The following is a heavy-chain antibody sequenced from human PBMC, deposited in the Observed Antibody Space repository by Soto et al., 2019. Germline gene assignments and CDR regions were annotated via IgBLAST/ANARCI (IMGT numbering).Heavy chain of an antibody. V-gene: IGHV5-51*01. D-gene: IGHD4-17*01. CDR2: IYPGDSDT. J-gene: IGHJ6*03. Sequence: GESLKISCKGSGYSFTSYWIGWVRQMPGKGLEWMGIIYPGDSDTRYSPSFQGQVTISADKSISTAYLQWSSLKASDTAMYYCARITVTPALYYYMDVWGKGTTVTVSS. CDR3: ARITVTPALYYYMDV. CDR1: GYSFTSYW.